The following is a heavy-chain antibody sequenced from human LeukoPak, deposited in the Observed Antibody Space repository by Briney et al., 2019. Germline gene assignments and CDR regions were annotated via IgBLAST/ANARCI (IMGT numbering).Heavy chain of an antibody. CDR3: ARGLVETTYYYYMDI. CDR1: GYTFTSYD. CDR2: MNPNSGNT. V-gene: IGHV1-8*02. J-gene: IGHJ6*03. D-gene: IGHD1-1*01. Sequence: ASVKVSCKASGYTFTSYDINWVRQATGQGLEWMGWMNPNSGNTGYAQKFQGRVTMTRNTSISTAYMELSSLRSEDTAVYYCARGLVETTYYYYMDIWGKGTTVTISS.